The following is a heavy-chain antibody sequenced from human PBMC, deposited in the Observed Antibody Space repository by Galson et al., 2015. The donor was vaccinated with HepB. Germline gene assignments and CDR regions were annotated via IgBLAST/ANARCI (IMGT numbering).Heavy chain of an antibody. Sequence: SCKGSGYNFNPYWLHWVRQAPGQGLEWMGWIDPNSGRTKYAERFQGRVAMTRDTSVNTAYMELVRLTFDDTAVYYCARGYLDDGGRRLDFWGQGTLVTVSS. CDR3: ARGYLDDGGRRLDF. CDR1: GYNFNPYW. CDR2: IDPNSGRT. J-gene: IGHJ4*02. V-gene: IGHV1-2*02. D-gene: IGHD2-15*01.